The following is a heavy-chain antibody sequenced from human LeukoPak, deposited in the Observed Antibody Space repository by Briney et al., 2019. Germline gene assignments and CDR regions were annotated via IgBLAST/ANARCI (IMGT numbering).Heavy chain of an antibody. CDR1: RGTFSSYT. CDR2: IIPILGIA. V-gene: IGHV1-69*04. CDR3: ARDIAAAGTKQARYYYYMDV. J-gene: IGHJ6*03. D-gene: IGHD6-13*01. Sequence: SVKVSCKASRGTFSSYTISWVRQAPGQGLEWMGRIIPILGIANYAQKFQGRVTITADKSTSTAYMELSSLRSEDTAVYYCARDIAAAGTKQARYYYYMDVWGKGTTVTVSS.